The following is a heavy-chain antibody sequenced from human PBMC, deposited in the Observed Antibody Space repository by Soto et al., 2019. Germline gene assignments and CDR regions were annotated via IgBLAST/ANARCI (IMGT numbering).Heavy chain of an antibody. CDR2: ISACTDYT. J-gene: IGHJ4*02. CDR1: GYTFTDHG. Sequence: QIQLVQSGAEVKKPGASVKVSCKASGYTFTDHGISWVRQAPGQGLEWVGGISACTDYTDYAQKFLGRAIMTTNKSTHTAYMELRSLTSADTAVYYGAKNRPLLTQRYVDVYWGQGTLVNVSS. D-gene: IGHD5-12*01. CDR3: AKNRPLLTQRYVDVY. V-gene: IGHV1-18*01.